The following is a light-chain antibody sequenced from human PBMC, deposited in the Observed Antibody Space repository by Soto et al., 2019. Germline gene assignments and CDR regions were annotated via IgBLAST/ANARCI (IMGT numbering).Light chain of an antibody. CDR2: AAS. J-gene: IGKJ2*01. V-gene: IGKV1-6*01. CDR1: HGIRDA. Sequence: AIQLTQSPSSLSASVGARVTITCRASHGIRDASASHQQRPWKAPKLLLYAASNLQSGVPSRFSCSGSGAAFTLIISSLKPEDFAADYCLQDYDYPYTFGQGTKLEIK. CDR3: LQDYDYPYT.